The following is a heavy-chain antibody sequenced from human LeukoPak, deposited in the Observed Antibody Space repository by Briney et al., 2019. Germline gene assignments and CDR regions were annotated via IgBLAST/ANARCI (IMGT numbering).Heavy chain of an antibody. Sequence: GGSLRLSCAASGFTFSSYAMSWVRQAPGKGLEWVSAISGSGGSTYYADSVKGRFTISRDNSKNTLYLQMNSLRAADTAVYYCAKVPTIIQPPRNYYSYGMDVWGQGTTVTVSS. CDR1: GFTFSSYA. CDR3: AKVPTIIQPPRNYYSYGMDV. J-gene: IGHJ6*02. V-gene: IGHV3-23*01. CDR2: ISGSGGST.